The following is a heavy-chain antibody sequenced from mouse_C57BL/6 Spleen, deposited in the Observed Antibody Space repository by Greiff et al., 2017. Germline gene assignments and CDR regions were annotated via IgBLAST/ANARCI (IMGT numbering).Heavy chain of an antibody. CDR3: ARGDYDGNYFDD. D-gene: IGHD2-4*01. CDR1: GYTFTTYP. CDR2: FHPYNDDT. Sequence: VQLQQSGAELVKPGASVKMSCTASGYTFTTYPIEWMKQNHGKSLEWIGNFHPYNDDTKYNEKFKGKATLTVEKSSSTVYFELSRLTSDDSAVYYCARGDYDGNYFDDWGQGTTLTVSS. V-gene: IGHV1-47*01. J-gene: IGHJ2*01.